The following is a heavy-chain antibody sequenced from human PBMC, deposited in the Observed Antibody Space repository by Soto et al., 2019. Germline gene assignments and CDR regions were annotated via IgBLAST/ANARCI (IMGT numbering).Heavy chain of an antibody. CDR1: VFTFENYA. CDR2: MSGSGSGT. V-gene: IGHV3-23*01. CDR3: TKDGEYAYLAGFNRKLDP. Sequence: WWSLRLSCLASVFTFENYAMSWFRQAPGKGLEWVSVMSGSGSGTYYADSVKGRFTISRDSSKDMLYLQMYGLTADDTAVYYCTKDGEYAYLAGFNRKLDPWGQGSLVTVSS. D-gene: IGHD3-9*01. J-gene: IGHJ5*01.